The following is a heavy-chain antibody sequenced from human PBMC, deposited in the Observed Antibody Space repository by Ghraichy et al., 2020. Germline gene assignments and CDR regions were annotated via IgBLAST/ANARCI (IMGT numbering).Heavy chain of an antibody. CDR3: AAESTVTTQFDY. CDR2: IVVGSGNT. D-gene: IGHD4-17*01. CDR1: GFTFTSSA. Sequence: PVKVSCKASGFTFTSSAVQWVRQARGQRLEWIGWIVVGSGNTNYAQKFQERVTITRDMSTSTAYMELSSLRSEDTAVYYCAAESTVTTQFDYWGQGTLVTVSS. J-gene: IGHJ4*02. V-gene: IGHV1-58*01.